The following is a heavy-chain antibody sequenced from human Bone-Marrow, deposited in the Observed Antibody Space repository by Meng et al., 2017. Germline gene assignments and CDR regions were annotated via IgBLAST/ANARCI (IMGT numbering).Heavy chain of an antibody. V-gene: IGHV3-9*01. Sequence: SLKISCAASGFTFDDYAMHWVRQAPGKGLEWVSGISWNSGSIGYADSVKGRFTISRDNAKNSLYLQMNSLRAEDTAVYYCARYSGYDSRGGGRDNNYFDYWGQGTLVTVSS. CDR2: ISWNSGSI. CDR1: GFTFDDYA. D-gene: IGHD5-12*01. J-gene: IGHJ4*02. CDR3: ARYSGYDSRGGGRDNNYFDY.